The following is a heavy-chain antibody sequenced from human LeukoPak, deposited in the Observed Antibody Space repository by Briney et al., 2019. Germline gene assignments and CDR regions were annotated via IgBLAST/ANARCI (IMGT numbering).Heavy chain of an antibody. CDR1: GGSFSGYY. D-gene: IGHD5-18*01. CDR2: INHSGST. CDR3: ARRQLWLHWFDP. J-gene: IGHJ5*02. Sequence: SETLSLTCGVYGGSFSGYYWSWIRQPPGKGLEWIGEINHSGSTNSNPSLKSRVTISVDTSMNQFSLKVNSMTAADTAVYYCARRQLWLHWFDPWGQGTLVTVSS. V-gene: IGHV4-34*01.